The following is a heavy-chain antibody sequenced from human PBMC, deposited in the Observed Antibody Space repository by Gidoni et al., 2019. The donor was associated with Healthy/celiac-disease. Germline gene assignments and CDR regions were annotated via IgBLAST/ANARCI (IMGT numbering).Heavy chain of an antibody. Sequence: EVQLLESGGGLVQPGGSLRLSCSASGFTFSSYAMSWFRQAPGKGLEWVSAISGSGGSTYYADSVKGRFTIARDNSKNTLYLQMNSLRAEDTAVYYCANVVRAVAGKGVDYWGQGTLVTVSS. CDR1: GFTFSSYA. D-gene: IGHD6-19*01. CDR2: ISGSGGST. V-gene: IGHV3-23*01. J-gene: IGHJ4*02. CDR3: ANVVRAVAGKGVDY.